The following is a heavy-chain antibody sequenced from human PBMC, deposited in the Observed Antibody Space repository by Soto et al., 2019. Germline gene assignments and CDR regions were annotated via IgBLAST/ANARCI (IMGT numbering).Heavy chain of an antibody. CDR1: GFTFSSYG. Sequence: QVQLVESGGGVVQPGRSLRLSCAASGFTFSSYGMHWVRQAPGKGLEWVAVISYDGSNKYYADSVKGRFTISRDNSKNTLYLQMNSLRAEDTAVYYCAKVGPRGYYYYMDVWGKGTTVTVSS. D-gene: IGHD3-10*01. CDR2: ISYDGSNK. J-gene: IGHJ6*03. CDR3: AKVGPRGYYYYMDV. V-gene: IGHV3-30*18.